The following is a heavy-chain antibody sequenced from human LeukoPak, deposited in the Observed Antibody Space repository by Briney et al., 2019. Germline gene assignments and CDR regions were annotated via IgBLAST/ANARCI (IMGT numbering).Heavy chain of an antibody. D-gene: IGHD1-26*01. Sequence: GESLKISCKGSGYSITSYWIGWVRQMPRKGLEWMGIIYPGDSDTRYSPSFQGQVTISADKSLSTAYLQWSSLKASDTAMYYCARGSGSYHTAYMNWGQGSPVTVSS. CDR3: ARGSGSYHTAYMN. CDR1: GYSITSYW. CDR2: IYPGDSDT. V-gene: IGHV5-51*01. J-gene: IGHJ4*02.